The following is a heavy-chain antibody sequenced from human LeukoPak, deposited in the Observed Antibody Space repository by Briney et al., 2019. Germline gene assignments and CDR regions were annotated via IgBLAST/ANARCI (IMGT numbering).Heavy chain of an antibody. CDR3: ANDGAEIAAAGIDY. D-gene: IGHD6-13*01. Sequence: GGSLRLSCAASGFTFSSYGMHWVRQAPGKGLEWVAVISYDGSNKYYADSVKGRFTISRDNSKNTLYLQMNSLRAEDTAVYYCANDGAEIAAAGIDYWGQGTLVTVSS. CDR2: ISYDGSNK. V-gene: IGHV3-30*18. CDR1: GFTFSSYG. J-gene: IGHJ4*02.